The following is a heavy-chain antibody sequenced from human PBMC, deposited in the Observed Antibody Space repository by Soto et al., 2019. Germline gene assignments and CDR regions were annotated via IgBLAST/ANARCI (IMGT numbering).Heavy chain of an antibody. CDR1: GFTFGSYA. J-gene: IGHJ4*02. CDR2: ISGGDGSA. Sequence: LRLSCVASGFTFGSYAMTWVRQAPGKGLEWVSAISGGDGSASYADSVKGRFTISRDNSKNTLYLHMNSLRADDTAAYYCAKWHTYIYDSLTFSGFDCWGQGPQVTLSS. D-gene: IGHD3-22*01. CDR3: AKWHTYIYDSLTFSGFDC. V-gene: IGHV3-23*01.